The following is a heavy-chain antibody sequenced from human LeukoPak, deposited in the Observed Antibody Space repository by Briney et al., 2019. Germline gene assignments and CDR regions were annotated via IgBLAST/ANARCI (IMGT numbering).Heavy chain of an antibody. CDR2: IYYSGST. V-gene: IGHV4-59*01. CDR3: ARAHRGQPFDY. Sequence: SETLSLTCTVSDGSITTYYWSWIRQPPGKGLEWIGYIYYSGSTNYNPSLKSRVTISVDTSKNQFSLKLSSVTAADTAVYYCARAHRGQPFDYWGQGTQVTVSS. J-gene: IGHJ4*02. CDR1: DGSITTYY.